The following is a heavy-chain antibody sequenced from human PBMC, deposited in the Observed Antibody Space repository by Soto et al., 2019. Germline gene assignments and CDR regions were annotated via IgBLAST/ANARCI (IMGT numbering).Heavy chain of an antibody. CDR1: GFTFSSYA. CDR3: AKSEKDCSGGSCYWSGYFQH. D-gene: IGHD2-15*01. V-gene: IGHV3-23*01. J-gene: IGHJ1*01. CDR2: ISGSGGST. Sequence: GGSLRLSCAASGFTFSSYAMSWVRQAPGKGLEWVSAISGSGGSTYYADSVKGRFTISRDNSKNTLYLQMNSLGAEDTAVYYCAKSEKDCSGGSCYWSGYFQHWGEGTLVTVSA.